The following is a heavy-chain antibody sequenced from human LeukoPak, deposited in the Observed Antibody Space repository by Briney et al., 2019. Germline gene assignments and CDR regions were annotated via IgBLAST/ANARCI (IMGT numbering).Heavy chain of an antibody. CDR2: IYYSGST. J-gene: IGHJ4*02. Sequence: SETLSLTCTVSGGSISSSSYYWGWIRQPPGKGLEWIGSIYYSGSTYYNPSLKSRVTISVDTSKKQFSLKLSSVTAADTAVYYCARQRGVEYYDFWSGYYYYFDYWGQGTLVTVSS. CDR3: ARQRGVEYYDFWSGYYYYFDY. CDR1: GGSISSSSYY. D-gene: IGHD3-3*01. V-gene: IGHV4-39*01.